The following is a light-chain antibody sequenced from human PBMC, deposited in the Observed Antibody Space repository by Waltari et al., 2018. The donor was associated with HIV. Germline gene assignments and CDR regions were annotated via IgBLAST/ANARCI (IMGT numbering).Light chain of an antibody. CDR1: KLGNTY. CDR3: QAWDTSGVV. J-gene: IGLJ2*01. Sequence: SSELIQPPSMSVSPGPTASIPCSGAKLGNTYASWYQQKPGQSPVLVMYQDNKRPSDIPERFSGSNSGDTATLTISGTQALDEADYYCQAWDTSGVVFGGGTKLTVL. CDR2: QDN. V-gene: IGLV3-1*01.